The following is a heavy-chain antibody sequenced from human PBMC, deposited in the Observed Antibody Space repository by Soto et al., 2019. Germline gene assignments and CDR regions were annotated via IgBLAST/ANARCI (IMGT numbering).Heavy chain of an antibody. J-gene: IGHJ4*02. CDR3: ARGRYGGY. CDR2: ISAHNGNT. Sequence: GASVKVSCKGSGYGFTTYGITWVRQAPGQGLEWMAWISAHNGNTNYAQKLQGRVTVTRDTSTSTAYMELRSLRSDDTAVYYCARGRYGGYWGQGALVTVSS. CDR1: GYGFTTYG. D-gene: IGHD3-10*01. V-gene: IGHV1-18*01.